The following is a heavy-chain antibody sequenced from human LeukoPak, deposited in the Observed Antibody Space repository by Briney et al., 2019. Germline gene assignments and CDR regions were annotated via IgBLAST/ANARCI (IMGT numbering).Heavy chain of an antibody. CDR3: ARDNRITSDAFDI. V-gene: IGHV3-11*01. J-gene: IGHJ3*02. CDR2: ISSSGSTI. D-gene: IGHD2/OR15-2a*01. Sequence: PGGSLRLSCAASGFTFSDYYMSWIRQAPGKGLEWVSYISSSGSTIYYADSVKGRFTISRDNAKNSLYLQMNSLRAEDTAVYYCARDNRITSDAFDIWGQGTMVTVSS. CDR1: GFTFSDYY.